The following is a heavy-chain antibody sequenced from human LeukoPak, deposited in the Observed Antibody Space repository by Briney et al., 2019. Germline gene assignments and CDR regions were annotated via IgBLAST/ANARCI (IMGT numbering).Heavy chain of an antibody. Sequence: PGGSLRLSGAASGFTFSNAWMSWVRQAPGKGLEWVANIKEDGSEEYYVDSVKGRFTVSRDNAKNSVYLQMNGLRAEDTAVYYCARDGPTAFFDYWGQGTLVTVSS. CDR1: GFTFSNAW. V-gene: IGHV3-7*01. CDR3: ARDGPTAFFDY. J-gene: IGHJ4*02. D-gene: IGHD5-18*01. CDR2: IKEDGSEE.